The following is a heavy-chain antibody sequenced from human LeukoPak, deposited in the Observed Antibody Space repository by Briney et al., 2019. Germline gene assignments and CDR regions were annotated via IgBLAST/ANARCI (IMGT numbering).Heavy chain of an antibody. CDR1: GGSISSYY. CDR3: ARSVVTLYWYFDL. D-gene: IGHD4-23*01. V-gene: IGHV4-59*01. J-gene: IGHJ2*01. CDR2: IYYSWST. Sequence: PSETLSLTCTVSGGSISSYYWSWIRQPAGKGLEWIGYIYYSWSTNYNPSLKSRVTISLDTSKNQFSLKLSSVTTADTAVYYCARSVVTLYWYFDLWGRGTLVTVSS.